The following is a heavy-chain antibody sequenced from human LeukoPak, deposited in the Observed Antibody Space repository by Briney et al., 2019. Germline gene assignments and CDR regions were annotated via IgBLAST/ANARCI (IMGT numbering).Heavy chain of an antibody. Sequence: GGSLRLSCAASGLTFSSYSMNWVRQAPGKGLEWVSSISSSSSYIYYADSVKGRFTISRDNAKNSLYLQMNSLRAEDTAVYYCVRDRRATITTGAFGYWGQGTLVTVSS. J-gene: IGHJ4*02. D-gene: IGHD5-12*01. V-gene: IGHV3-21*01. CDR1: GLTFSSYS. CDR2: ISSSSSYI. CDR3: VRDRRATITTGAFGY.